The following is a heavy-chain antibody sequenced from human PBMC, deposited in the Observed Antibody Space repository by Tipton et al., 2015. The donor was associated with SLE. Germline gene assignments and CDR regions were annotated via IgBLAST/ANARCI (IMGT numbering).Heavy chain of an antibody. J-gene: IGHJ6*02. D-gene: IGHD3-10*01. CDR1: GFTCSSYA. V-gene: IGHV3-30*04. Sequence: QLVQSGGGVVQPGRSLRLSCAASGFTCSSYAMHWVRQAPGKGLEWVAVISYDGSNKYYADSVKGRFTISRDNSKNTLYLQMNSLRAEDTAVYYCARELLWFRGYGMDVWGQGTTVTVSS. CDR2: ISYDGSNK. CDR3: ARELLWFRGYGMDV.